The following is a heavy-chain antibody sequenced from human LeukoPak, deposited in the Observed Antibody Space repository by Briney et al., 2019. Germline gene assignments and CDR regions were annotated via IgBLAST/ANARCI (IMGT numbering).Heavy chain of an antibody. V-gene: IGHV4-39*01. CDR2: IYYSGST. J-gene: IGHJ4*02. CDR1: GGSISSSNYY. CDR3: ATSSRTYGSGSYSRFDY. D-gene: IGHD3-10*01. Sequence: DPSETLSLTCTVSGGSISSSNYYWGWIRQPPGKGLEWIGSIYYSGSTYYNPSLKSRVTISVDTSKNQFSLKLSSVTAADTAVYYCATSSRTYGSGSYSRFDYWGQGTLVTVSS.